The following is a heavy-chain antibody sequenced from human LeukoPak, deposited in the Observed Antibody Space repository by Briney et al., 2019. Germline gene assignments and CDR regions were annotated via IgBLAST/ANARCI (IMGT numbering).Heavy chain of an antibody. CDR2: ISNSGSST. V-gene: IGHV3-23*01. D-gene: IGHD3-10*01. CDR1: GFTFSTYA. CDR3: AKGSSPSRPYYFDN. Sequence: QPGWSLRLSCAASGFTFSTYAMSSVRPAPGKGLEWVSAISNSGSSTYYADYVKGRFTISRDSSKNTVYLQMNSLRADDTAVYYCAKGSSPSRPYYFDNWGQGTLVTVSS. J-gene: IGHJ4*02.